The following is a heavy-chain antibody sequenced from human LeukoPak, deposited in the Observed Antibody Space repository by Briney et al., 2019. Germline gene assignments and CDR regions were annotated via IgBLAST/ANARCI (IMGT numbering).Heavy chain of an antibody. V-gene: IGHV5-51*01. CDR3: ARHVVYIGPLPDY. CDR1: GYTFSNYW. CDR2: IYPGDSET. Sequence: GESLKISCKGSGYTFSNYWIGWVRQMPGKGLEWMGIIYPGDSETRYSPSFQGQVTLSADKSTSTVYLQWSSLKASDTAIYYCARHVVYIGPLPDYWGQGTLVTVSS. J-gene: IGHJ4*02. D-gene: IGHD2-2*01.